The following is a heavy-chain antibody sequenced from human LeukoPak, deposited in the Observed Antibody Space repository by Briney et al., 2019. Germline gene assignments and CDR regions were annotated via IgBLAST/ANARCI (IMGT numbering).Heavy chain of an antibody. V-gene: IGHV3-48*03. CDR2: ISSSGSTI. CDR1: GFTFSSYE. Sequence: GGSLRLSCAASGFTFSSYEMNWVRQAPGKGLEWVSYISSSGSTIYYADSVKGRFTISRDNAKNSLYLQMNSLRAEDTAVYYCARGTQELWFGELFHFDYWGQGALVTVSS. CDR3: ARGTQELWFGELFHFDY. D-gene: IGHD3-10*01. J-gene: IGHJ4*02.